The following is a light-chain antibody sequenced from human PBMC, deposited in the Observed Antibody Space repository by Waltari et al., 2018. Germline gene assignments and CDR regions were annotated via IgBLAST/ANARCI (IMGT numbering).Light chain of an antibody. Sequence: DIQMTQSPSSLSASVAHRVTITCRASQSISSYLNWHQQKPGKAPKLLIYAASNLETGVPTRFSGSGSGTDFTVTISSLQPEDIATYYCQQHDNLPLTFGPGTKVEIK. CDR2: AAS. CDR3: QQHDNLPLT. J-gene: IGKJ3*01. CDR1: QSISSY. V-gene: IGKV1-33*01.